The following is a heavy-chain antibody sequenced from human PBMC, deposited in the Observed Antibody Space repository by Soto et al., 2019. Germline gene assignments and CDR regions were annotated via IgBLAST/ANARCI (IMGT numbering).Heavy chain of an antibody. J-gene: IGHJ5*02. V-gene: IGHV3-21*01. CDR1: GFTFSAYN. CDR2: ISSSSSSI. CDR3: DNGDYYDSSSYYSSGWFDP. Sequence: GSLRLSCAASGFTFSAYNMNWVRQAPGKGLEWVSSISSSSSSIYYADSVKGRFTISRDNAKTSLYLQMNSLRAEDTAVYYCDNGDYYDSSSYYSSGWFDPWGQGTLVTVSS. D-gene: IGHD3-22*01.